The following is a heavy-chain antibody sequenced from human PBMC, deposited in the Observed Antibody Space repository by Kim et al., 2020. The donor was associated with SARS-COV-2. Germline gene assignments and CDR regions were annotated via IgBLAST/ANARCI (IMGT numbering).Heavy chain of an antibody. D-gene: IGHD5-18*01. J-gene: IGHJ4*02. CDR3: AKDPLVRVDTELDY. CDR2: ISGSGGST. CDR1: GFTFSSYA. Sequence: GGSLRLSCAASGFTFSSYAMSWVRQAPGKGLEWVSAISGSGGSTYYADSVKGRFTISRDNSKNTLYLQMNSLRAEGTAVYYCAKDPLVRVDTELDYWGQGTLVTVSS. V-gene: IGHV3-23*01.